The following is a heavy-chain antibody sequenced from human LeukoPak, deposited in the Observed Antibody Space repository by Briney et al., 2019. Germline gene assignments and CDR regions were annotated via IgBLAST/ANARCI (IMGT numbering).Heavy chain of an antibody. D-gene: IGHD3-10*01. V-gene: IGHV4-38-2*02. CDR3: ARGPKVTMVRGVYPIHTIDY. CDR2: IYHSGST. CDR1: GYSISSGYY. J-gene: IGHJ4*02. Sequence: SETLSLTCTVSGYSISSGYYWGWIRQPPGKGLEWIGSIYHSGSTYYNPSLKSRVTISVDTSKNQFPLKLSSVTAADTAVYYCARGPKVTMVRGVYPIHTIDYWGQGTLVTVSS.